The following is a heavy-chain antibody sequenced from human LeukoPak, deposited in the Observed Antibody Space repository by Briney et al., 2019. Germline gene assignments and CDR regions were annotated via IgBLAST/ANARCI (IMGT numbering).Heavy chain of an antibody. CDR1: GGSISSYY. CDR2: IYYSGST. D-gene: IGHD6-19*01. V-gene: IGHV4-59*01. J-gene: IGHJ3*02. Sequence: SETLSLTCTASGGSISSYYWSWIRQPPGKGLEWIGYIYYSGSTNYNPSLKSRVTISVDTSKNQFSLKLSSVTAADTAVYYCARERSSGWIDAFDIWGQGTMVTVSS. CDR3: ARERSSGWIDAFDI.